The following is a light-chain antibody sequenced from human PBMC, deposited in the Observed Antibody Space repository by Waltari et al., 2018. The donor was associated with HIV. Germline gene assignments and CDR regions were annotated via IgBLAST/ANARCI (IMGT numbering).Light chain of an antibody. CDR1: SSNIGADYS. CDR3: QSHDSSLSGSSV. Sequence: QSVLTQPPSVSAAPGQRITIPCPGHSSNIGADYSVHWYQQVPGSAPKLLIYLNHNRPAGVPARFSGSRSGSSASLAITGLRPEDEADYYCQSHDSSLSGSSVFGGGTKLTVL. V-gene: IGLV1-40*01. J-gene: IGLJ2*01. CDR2: LNH.